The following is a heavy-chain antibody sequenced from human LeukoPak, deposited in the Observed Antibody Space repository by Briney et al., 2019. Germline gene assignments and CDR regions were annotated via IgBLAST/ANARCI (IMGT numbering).Heavy chain of an antibody. CDR1: GGTFSSYA. CDR2: IIPILGIA. CDR3: ARQEESGTYYGWFDP. V-gene: IGHV1-69*04. D-gene: IGHD1-26*01. Sequence: SVKVSCKASGGTFSSYAISWVRQAPGQGLEWMGRIIPILGIANYAQKFQGRVTITADKSTSTAYMELSSLRSEDTAVYYCARQEESGTYYGWFDPWGQGTLVTVSS. J-gene: IGHJ5*02.